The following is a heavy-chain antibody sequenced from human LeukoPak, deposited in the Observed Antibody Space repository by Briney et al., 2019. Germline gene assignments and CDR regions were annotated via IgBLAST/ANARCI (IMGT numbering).Heavy chain of an antibody. CDR2: MFHSGSS. J-gene: IGHJ4*02. CDR1: GYSIRSGYY. Sequence: SETLSLTCTVSGYSIRSGYYWGWIRQPPGKGLERIGCMFHSGSSYFNSSLKSRLTILSDTSKNQFSLNLTSVTAADTAVYYCARVSWDINYVDFWGRGTLVTVSS. D-gene: IGHD1-26*01. CDR3: ARVSWDINYVDF. V-gene: IGHV4-38-2*02.